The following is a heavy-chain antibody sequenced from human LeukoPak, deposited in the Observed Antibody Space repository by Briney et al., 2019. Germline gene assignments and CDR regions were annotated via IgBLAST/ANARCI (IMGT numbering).Heavy chain of an antibody. D-gene: IGHD2-8*01. J-gene: IGHJ3*02. CDR2: FDPEDGET. Sequence: ASVKVSCKVSGYTHTELSMHWVRQAPGKGLEWMGGFDPEDGETIYAQKFQGRVTMTEDTSTDTAYMELSSLRSEDTGVYYCATDSTSVDAFDIWGQGTMVTVSS. CDR1: GYTHTELS. CDR3: ATDSTSVDAFDI. V-gene: IGHV1-24*01.